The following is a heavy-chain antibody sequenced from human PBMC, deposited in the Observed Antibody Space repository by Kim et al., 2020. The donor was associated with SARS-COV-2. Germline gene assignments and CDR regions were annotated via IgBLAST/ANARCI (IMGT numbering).Heavy chain of an antibody. CDR3: ARGPKHPGKGSGSLRFDP. J-gene: IGHJ5*02. D-gene: IGHD3-10*01. CDR1: GGSFSGYY. Sequence: SETLSLTCAVYGGSFSGYYWSWIRQPPGKGLEWIGEINHSGSTNYNPSLKSRVTISVDTSKNQFSLKLSSVTAADTAVYYCARGPKHPGKGSGSLRFDPWGQGTLVTVSS. CDR2: INHSGST. V-gene: IGHV4-34*01.